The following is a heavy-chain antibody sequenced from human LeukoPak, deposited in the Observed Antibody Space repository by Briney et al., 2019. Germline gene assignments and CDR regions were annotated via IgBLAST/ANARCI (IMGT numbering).Heavy chain of an antibody. D-gene: IGHD3-10*01. CDR3: ARGSYYGSGSATDAFDI. V-gene: IGHV4-4*07. CDR2: FYLSGTT. J-gene: IGHJ3*02. Sequence: SETLSLTCTVSGGSMTSGDYYWGWIRQPAGKGLEWIGRFYLSGTTNYNPSLKSRVTMSVDTSKKQFSLQLRSVTAADTAVYYCARGSYYGSGSATDAFDIWGQGTKVTVS. CDR1: GGSMTSGDYY.